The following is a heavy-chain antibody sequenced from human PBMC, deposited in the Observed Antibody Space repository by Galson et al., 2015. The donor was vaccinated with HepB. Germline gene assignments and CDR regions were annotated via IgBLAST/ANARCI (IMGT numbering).Heavy chain of an antibody. D-gene: IGHD2-15*01. CDR1: GVTFSNYG. CDR2: IIPIFGTA. CDR3: ATFLCNGGRCFSVGDYYYMDV. Sequence: SVKVSCKASGVTFSNYGISWVRQAPGQGLEWMGGIIPIFGTANYAQQFQGRLTITADEPTTTAYMELSSLRSEDTAVYYCATFLCNGGRCFSVGDYYYMDVWGTGTTVTVSS. J-gene: IGHJ6*03. V-gene: IGHV1-69*13.